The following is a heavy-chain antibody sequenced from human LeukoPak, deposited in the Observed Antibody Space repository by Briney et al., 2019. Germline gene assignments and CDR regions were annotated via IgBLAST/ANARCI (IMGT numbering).Heavy chain of an antibody. D-gene: IGHD5-24*01. CDR2: ISYDGSNK. J-gene: IGHJ4*02. V-gene: IGHV3-30-3*01. Sequence: GGSLRLSCAASGFTFSSYAMHWVRQAPGKGLEWVAVISYDGSNKYYADSVKGRFTISRDNSKNTLYLQMNSLRAEDTAVYYCARTLDGYNQGYFDYWGQGTLVTVSS. CDR1: GFTFSSYA. CDR3: ARTLDGYNQGYFDY.